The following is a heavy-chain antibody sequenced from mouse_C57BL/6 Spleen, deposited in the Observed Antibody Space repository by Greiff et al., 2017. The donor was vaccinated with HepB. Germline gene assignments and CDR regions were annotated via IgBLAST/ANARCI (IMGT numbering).Heavy chain of an antibody. D-gene: IGHD2-4*01. J-gene: IGHJ3*01. CDR2: IYPGSGST. CDR3: ARSLYYDYDEVAY. Sequence: QVQLQQPGAELVKPGASVKMSCKASGYTFPSYWITWVKQRPGQGLEWIGDIYPGSGSTNYNEKFKSKATLTVDTSSSTAYMHISSLTSEDSAVYYCARSLYYDYDEVAYWGQGTLVTVSA. V-gene: IGHV1-55*01. CDR1: GYTFPSYW.